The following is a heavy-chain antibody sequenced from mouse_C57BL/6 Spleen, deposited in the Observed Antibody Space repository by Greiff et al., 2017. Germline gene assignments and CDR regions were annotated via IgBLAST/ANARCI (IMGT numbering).Heavy chain of an antibody. Sequence: VQLQQSGPELVKPGASVKISCKASGYAFSSSWMNWVKQRPGKGLEWIGRIYPGDGDTNYNGKFKGKATLTADKSSSTAYMQLSSLTSEDSAVYFCARSPYYDYDYYFDYWGQGTTLTVSS. CDR1: GYAFSSSW. CDR3: ARSPYYDYDYYFDY. V-gene: IGHV1-82*01. J-gene: IGHJ2*01. D-gene: IGHD2-4*01. CDR2: IYPGDGDT.